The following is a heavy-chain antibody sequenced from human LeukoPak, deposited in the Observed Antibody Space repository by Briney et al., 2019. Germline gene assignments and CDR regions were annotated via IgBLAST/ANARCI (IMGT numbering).Heavy chain of an antibody. J-gene: IGHJ4*02. CDR1: GYSLSSGFF. V-gene: IGHV4-38-2*02. CDR2: FSHRGGS. CDR3: ARAQDLSDSSGPNYLDF. D-gene: IGHD3-22*01. Sequence: SETLSLTCTVSGYSLSSGFFCDWIRQSPGKGLEWIGSFSHRGGSYHNPSLKSRVTISVDTSKNQFSLKLLSVTAADTAVYYCARAQDLSDSSGPNYLDFWGQGILVTVSS.